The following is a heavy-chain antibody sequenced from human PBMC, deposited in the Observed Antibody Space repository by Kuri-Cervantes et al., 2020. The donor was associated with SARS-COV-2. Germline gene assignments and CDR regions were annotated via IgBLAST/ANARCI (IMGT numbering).Heavy chain of an antibody. CDR1: GGTFSSYA. V-gene: IGHV1-69*06. CDR3: ASRVTTSLAFDI. J-gene: IGHJ3*02. Sequence: SVKVSCKASGGTFSSYAVTWVRQSPGQGLEWMGRIIPLFGTTIYAQKFQGRVTLTADKSTNTAYMELSSLRSEDTAVYYCASRVTTSLAFDIWGQGTMVTVSS. D-gene: IGHD4-11*01. CDR2: IIPLFGTT.